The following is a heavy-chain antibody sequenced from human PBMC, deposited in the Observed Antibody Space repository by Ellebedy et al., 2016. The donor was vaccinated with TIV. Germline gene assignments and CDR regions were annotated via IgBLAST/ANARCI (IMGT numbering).Heavy chain of an antibody. CDR1: GGSISTYS. CDR2: IYHSGGT. V-gene: IGHV4-59*01. D-gene: IGHD3-3*01. Sequence: SETLSLTCSVSGGSISTYSWSWILQPPGKGLEWIGYIYHSGGTNYHPSLKIQVTISVDTSKNQFSPNLSSLTAADTAVYYWARETHITIFVVQRGWHAFDIWGQGTMVTVSS. J-gene: IGHJ3*02. CDR3: ARETHITIFVVQRGWHAFDI.